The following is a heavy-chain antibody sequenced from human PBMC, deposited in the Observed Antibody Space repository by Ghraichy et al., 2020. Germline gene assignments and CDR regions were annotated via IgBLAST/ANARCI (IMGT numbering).Heavy chain of an antibody. V-gene: IGHV3-48*04. D-gene: IGHD2-8*01. J-gene: IGHJ5*02. CDR3: ARGPVGHRMLDWFDP. CDR1: GFTFSSYS. Sequence: GSLNISCAASGFTFSSYSMNWVRQAPGKGLEWVSYISSSSSTIYYADSVKGRFTISRDNAKNSLYLQMNSLRAEDTAVYYCARGPVGHRMLDWFDPWGQGTLVTVSS. CDR2: ISSSSSTI.